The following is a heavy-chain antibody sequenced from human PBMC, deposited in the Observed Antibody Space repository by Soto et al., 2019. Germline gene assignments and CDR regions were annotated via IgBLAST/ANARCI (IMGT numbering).Heavy chain of an antibody. J-gene: IGHJ6*02. V-gene: IGHV1-18*01. CDR1: GYTFTSYG. CDR3: ARDLCSGGSCYSDYYYGMDV. D-gene: IGHD2-15*01. Sequence: QVQLVQSGAEVKKPGASVKVSCKASGYTFTSYGISWVRQAPGQGLEWMGWISAYNGNTNYAQKLQGRVTMTTDTSTSTAYMELRSLRSDDTAVYYCARDLCSGGSCYSDYYYGMDVWGQGTTVTVSS. CDR2: ISAYNGNT.